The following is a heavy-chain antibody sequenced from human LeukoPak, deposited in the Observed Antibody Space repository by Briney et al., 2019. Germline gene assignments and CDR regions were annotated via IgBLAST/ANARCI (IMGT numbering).Heavy chain of an antibody. J-gene: IGHJ5*02. CDR1: GYTFTSYG. D-gene: IGHD2-15*01. Sequence: GASVRVSCKASGYTFTSYGISWVRQAPGMGLEWVGWISDRRADTTYAQKLQGRVTMTADTSTVTAYMELGSLRPDDTAVYYCARTGEYCSGGSCLAGYKWFALWGQGTQVAVSS. CDR2: ISDRRADT. CDR3: ARTGEYCSGGSCLAGYKWFAL. V-gene: IGHV1-18*01.